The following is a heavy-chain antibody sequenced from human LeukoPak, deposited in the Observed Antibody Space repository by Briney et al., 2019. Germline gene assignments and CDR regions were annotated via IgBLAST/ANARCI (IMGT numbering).Heavy chain of an antibody. V-gene: IGHV1-18*01. CDR1: GYTFTSYG. Sequence: LWASVKVSCKASGYTFTSYGISWVRQAPGQGLEWMGWISAYNGNTNYAQKLQGRVTMTTDTSTSTAYMELRSLRSDDTAVYYCARGICSSTSCYIPQDNWFDPWGQGTLVTVSS. J-gene: IGHJ5*02. D-gene: IGHD2-2*02. CDR3: ARGICSSTSCYIPQDNWFDP. CDR2: ISAYNGNT.